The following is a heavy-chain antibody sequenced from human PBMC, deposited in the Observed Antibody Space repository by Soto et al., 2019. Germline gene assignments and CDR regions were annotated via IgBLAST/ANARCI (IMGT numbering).Heavy chain of an antibody. CDR2: VYSSGNT. CDR3: ARDRGLSSGTTLEYAFEI. CDR1: GGSISSYY. Sequence: SETLSLSCTVSGGSISSYYWSWIRQPPGKGLEWIGYVYSSGNTDYNPSLKSRVTISVDTSRNQFSLKLSSVTAADTAVYYCARDRGLSSGTTLEYAFEIWGQGTTVTVSS. J-gene: IGHJ3*02. V-gene: IGHV4-59*01. D-gene: IGHD6-19*01.